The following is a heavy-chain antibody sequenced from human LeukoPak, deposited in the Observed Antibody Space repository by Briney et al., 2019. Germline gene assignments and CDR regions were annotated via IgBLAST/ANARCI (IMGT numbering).Heavy chain of an antibody. Sequence: GGSLRLSCAASGFTVSSNYVSWVRQAPGKGLEWVSVIYSGGSTYYADSVEGRFTISRDNSKNTLYLQMNSLRAADTAVYYCATGYAGGPRGYYGMDVWGQGTTVTVSS. CDR2: IYSGGST. CDR3: ATGYAGGPRGYYGMDV. V-gene: IGHV3-66*01. D-gene: IGHD2-8*01. J-gene: IGHJ6*02. CDR1: GFTVSSNY.